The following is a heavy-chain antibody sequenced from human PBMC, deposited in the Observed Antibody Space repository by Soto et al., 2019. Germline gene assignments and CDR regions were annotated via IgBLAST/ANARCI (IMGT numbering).Heavy chain of an antibody. CDR2: ISYDGRKT. Sequence: QVQLVESGGGVVQSGRSLRLSCAASDFTFSNYAMHWVRQAPGKGLEWVAGISYDGRKTYYADSVQGRFTISRDSSENTLSLQMDFLRAEETALYFCARGVFGDAFDIWGQGTTVTVSS. J-gene: IGHJ3*02. CDR1: DFTFSNYA. D-gene: IGHD3-3*01. V-gene: IGHV3-30*04. CDR3: ARGVFGDAFDI.